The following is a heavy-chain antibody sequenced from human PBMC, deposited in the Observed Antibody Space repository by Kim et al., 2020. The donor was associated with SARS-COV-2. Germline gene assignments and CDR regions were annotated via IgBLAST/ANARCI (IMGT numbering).Heavy chain of an antibody. J-gene: IGHJ3*02. Sequence: SVKVSCKASGGTFSSYAISWVRQAPGQGLEWMGGIISIFGTANYAQKFQGRVTITADESTSTAYMELSSLRSEDTAVYYCARAPRVWQLAAGGGAFDIWGQGTMVTVSS. V-gene: IGHV1-69*13. CDR3: ARAPRVWQLAAGGGAFDI. CDR1: GGTFSSYA. D-gene: IGHD6-6*01. CDR2: IISIFGTA.